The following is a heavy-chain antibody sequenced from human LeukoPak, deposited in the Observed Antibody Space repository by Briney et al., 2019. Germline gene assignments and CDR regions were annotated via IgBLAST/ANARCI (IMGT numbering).Heavy chain of an antibody. CDR3: ARDIVVVPAAIKAYNWFDP. V-gene: IGHV3-66*02. D-gene: IGHD2-2*02. Sequence: GGSLRLSCAASGFTVSSNYMNWVRQAPGKGLEWVSVIYSGGTTYYADSVKGRFTISRDNSKNTLYLQMNSLGAEDTAVYYCARDIVVVPAAIKAYNWFDPWGQGTLVTVSS. CDR2: IYSGGTT. CDR1: GFTVSSNY. J-gene: IGHJ5*02.